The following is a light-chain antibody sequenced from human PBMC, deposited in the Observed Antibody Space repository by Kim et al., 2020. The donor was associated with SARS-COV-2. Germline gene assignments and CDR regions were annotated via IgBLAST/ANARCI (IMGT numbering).Light chain of an antibody. J-gene: IGLJ3*02. CDR1: KLGDKY. CDR3: QAWDSSTAV. V-gene: IGLV3-1*01. Sequence: VSQGQTARITCSGDKLGDKYSCWYQQKPGQSPVLVIYQDSKRPSGIPERFSGSNSGNTATLTISGTQAMDEADYYCQAWDSSTAVFGGGTQLTVL. CDR2: QDS.